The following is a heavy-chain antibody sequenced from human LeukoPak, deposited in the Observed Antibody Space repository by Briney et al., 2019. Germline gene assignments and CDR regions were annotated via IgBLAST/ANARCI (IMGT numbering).Heavy chain of an antibody. CDR3: ARGSPSLGYCSGGSCRAKIFDY. Sequence: SETLSLTCAVYGGSFSGYYWSWIRQPPGKGLEWSGQINHSGSTNYNPSLKSRVTISVDTSKNQFSLKLSSVTAADTAVYYCARGSPSLGYCSGGSCRAKIFDYWGQGTLVTVSS. CDR2: INHSGST. V-gene: IGHV4-34*01. J-gene: IGHJ4*02. CDR1: GGSFSGYY. D-gene: IGHD2-15*01.